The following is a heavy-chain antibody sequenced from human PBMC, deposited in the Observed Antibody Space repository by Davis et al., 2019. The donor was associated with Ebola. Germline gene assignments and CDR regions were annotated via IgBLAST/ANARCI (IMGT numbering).Heavy chain of an antibody. V-gene: IGHV3-23*01. CDR3: AKPPKKLYYYYGMDV. CDR1: GFTFSSYA. J-gene: IGHJ6*02. CDR2: ISGSGGST. D-gene: IGHD3-10*01. Sequence: PGGSLRLSCAASGFTFSSYAMSWVRQAPGKGLEWVSAISGSGGSTYYADSVKGRFTISRDNSKNTLYLQMNSRRAEDTAVYYCAKPPKKLYYYYGMDVWGQGTTVTVSS.